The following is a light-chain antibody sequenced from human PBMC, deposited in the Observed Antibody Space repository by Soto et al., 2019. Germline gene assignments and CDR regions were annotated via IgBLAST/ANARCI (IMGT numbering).Light chain of an antibody. CDR3: QQRSNWPPST. J-gene: IGKJ5*01. CDR2: DDS. V-gene: IGKV3-11*01. Sequence: DIVLTQSPVTLSLSPGERATLACRASQSFXSYLAWYKAKPGQAPRLLSXDDSNRATGIPARFSGGGSGTDFTLTIDNLKPEDFAMYYCQQRSNWPPSTFGQGTRLEIK. CDR1: QSFXSY.